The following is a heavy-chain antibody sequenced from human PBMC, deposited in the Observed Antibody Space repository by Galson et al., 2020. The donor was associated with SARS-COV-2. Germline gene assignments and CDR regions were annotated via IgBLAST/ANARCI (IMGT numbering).Heavy chain of an antibody. CDR2: ISFDGNDK. CDR3: WKAVNYEVLRGYYYHYGMDV. V-gene: IGHV3-30*18. CDR1: GFSFGSYG. J-gene: IGHJ6*02. Sequence: GGSLRLSCVASGFSFGSYGMHWVHQAPGKGLEWMGTISFDGNDKYYADSVKGRFTISRDNSRSTLFLQMNSLRPGDTAVYYWWKAVNYEVLRGYYYHYGMDVWGQGTTVTVSS. D-gene: IGHD3-3*01.